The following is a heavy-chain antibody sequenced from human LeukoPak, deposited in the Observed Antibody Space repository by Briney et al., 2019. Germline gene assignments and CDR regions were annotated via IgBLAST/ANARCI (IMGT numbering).Heavy chain of an antibody. J-gene: IGHJ5*02. CDR2: IIPIFGTA. CDR3: ASGPYCGGDCYSWFDP. D-gene: IGHD2-21*02. CDR1: GGTFSSYA. Sequence: SVKVSCKASGGTFSSYAISWVRQAPGQGLEWMGGIIPIFGTANYAQKFQGRVTITTDESTSTAYMELSSLRSEDTAVYYCASGPYCGGDCYSWFDPWGQGTLVTVSS. V-gene: IGHV1-69*05.